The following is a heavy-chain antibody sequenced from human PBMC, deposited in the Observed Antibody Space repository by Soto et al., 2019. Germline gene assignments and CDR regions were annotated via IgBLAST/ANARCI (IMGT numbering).Heavy chain of an antibody. J-gene: IGHJ4*02. CDR3: ATQASGHTAPFDF. Sequence: SETLSLTCTVSAGSISSYYWSWIRQSPGKGLEWIGYIYDSGITNYNPSLKSRVTISIDTSENQFSLKLNSVTAADTAMYYCATQASGHTAPFDFWGQGALVTVSS. CDR2: IYDSGIT. CDR1: AGSISSYY. V-gene: IGHV4-59*01. D-gene: IGHD5-12*01.